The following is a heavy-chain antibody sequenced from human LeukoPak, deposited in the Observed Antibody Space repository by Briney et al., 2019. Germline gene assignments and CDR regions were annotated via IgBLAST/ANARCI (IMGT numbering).Heavy chain of an antibody. CDR2: SYYSGSA. J-gene: IGHJ4*02. Sequence: PSETLSLTCTVSGGSISNISYDWGWLRQPPGKGLEWNGNSYYSGSAYYNPALKCRVTISVDRSKNHSSLKLRSVTAADTAVYYCSSHAPDLAGEVYYFDYWGQGTLVTVSS. CDR3: SSHAPDLAGEVYYFDY. D-gene: IGHD3-3*01. CDR1: GGSISNISYD. V-gene: IGHV4-39*02.